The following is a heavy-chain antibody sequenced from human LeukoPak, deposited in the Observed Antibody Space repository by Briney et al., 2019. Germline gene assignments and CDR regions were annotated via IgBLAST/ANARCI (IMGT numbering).Heavy chain of an antibody. D-gene: IGHD5-12*01. V-gene: IGHV3-21*01. CDR3: AKEGGASRFDY. Sequence: PGGSLRLSCAASGFTFNTYTMNWVRQAPGKGLEWVSSITASSTAIYSADSVKGRFTISRDNAKNFLYLQMNSLRAEDTAVYYCAKEGGASRFDYWGQGTLVTVSS. CDR1: GFTFNTYT. J-gene: IGHJ4*02. CDR2: ITASSTAI.